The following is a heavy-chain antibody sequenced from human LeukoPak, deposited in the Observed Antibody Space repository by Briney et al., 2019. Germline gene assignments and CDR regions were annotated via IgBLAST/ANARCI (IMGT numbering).Heavy chain of an antibody. CDR1: GFTFSSYS. D-gene: IGHD6-6*01. CDR2: ISSSSSYI. J-gene: IGHJ4*02. V-gene: IGHV3-21*01. CDR3: ARDNRVLISSSTNFDY. Sequence: GGSLRLSCAASGFTFSSYSMNWVRQAPGKGLEWVSSISSSSSYIYYADSVKGRFTISRDNAKNSLYLQMNSLRAEDTAVYYCARDNRVLISSSTNFDYWGQGTLVTVSS.